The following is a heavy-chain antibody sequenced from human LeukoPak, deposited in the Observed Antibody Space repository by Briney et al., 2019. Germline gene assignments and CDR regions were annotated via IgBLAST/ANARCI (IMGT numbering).Heavy chain of an antibody. CDR1: GFTFSSYA. V-gene: IGHV3-23*01. CDR2: ISGSGGST. J-gene: IGHJ4*02. D-gene: IGHD6-19*01. Sequence: GGSLRLSCAASGFTFSSYAMSWVCQAPGRGLEWVSAISGSGGSTYYADSVKGRFTISRDNSKNTLYLQMNSLRAEDTAVYYCAKGLAVADYFDYWGQGTLVTVSS. CDR3: AKGLAVADYFDY.